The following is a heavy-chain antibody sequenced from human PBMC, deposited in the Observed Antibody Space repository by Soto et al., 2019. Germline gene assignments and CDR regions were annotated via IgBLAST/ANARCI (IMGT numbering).Heavy chain of an antibody. V-gene: IGHV5-51*01. CDR2: IYPGDSDT. D-gene: IGHD3-3*01. Sequence: PGESLKISCKGSGYSFTSYWIGWVRQMPGKGLEWMGIIYPGDSDTRYSPSFQGQVTISADKSISTAYLQWSSLKASDTAMYYCARQASTTFGVVKDYYYYYGMDVWGQGTTVTVSS. J-gene: IGHJ6*02. CDR3: ARQASTTFGVVKDYYYYYGMDV. CDR1: GYSFTSYW.